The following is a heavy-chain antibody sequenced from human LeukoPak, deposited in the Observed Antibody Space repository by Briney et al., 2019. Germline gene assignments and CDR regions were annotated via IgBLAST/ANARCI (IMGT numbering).Heavy chain of an antibody. CDR1: GFTVSSNY. V-gene: IGHV3-53*01. J-gene: IGHJ4*02. D-gene: IGHD3-10*01. CDR3: ARLYYYVSGTYSRYFDY. Sequence: GGSLRLSCAASGFTVSSNYMTWVRQAPGKGLEWVSIIYSGGTTYYADSVKGRFTISRDNSKNTLYLQMNSLRAEDTALYYCARLYYYVSGTYSRYFDYWGQGTLVTVSS. CDR2: IYSGGTT.